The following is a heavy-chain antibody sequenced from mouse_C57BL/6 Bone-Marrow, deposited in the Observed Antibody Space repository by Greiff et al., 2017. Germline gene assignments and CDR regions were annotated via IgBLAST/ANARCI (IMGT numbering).Heavy chain of an antibody. CDR3: ARGRYYFDY. CDR1: GFSLTSYG. CDR2: IWSGGST. V-gene: IGHV2-2*01. Sequence: VQLQQSGPGLVQPSQSLSITCTVSGFSLTSYGVHWVRQSPGQGLEWLGVIWSGGSTDYNAAFISRLSISQDNSKSHVFFKMNSLQADDTAIYYCARGRYYFDYWGQGTTLTGSS. J-gene: IGHJ2*01.